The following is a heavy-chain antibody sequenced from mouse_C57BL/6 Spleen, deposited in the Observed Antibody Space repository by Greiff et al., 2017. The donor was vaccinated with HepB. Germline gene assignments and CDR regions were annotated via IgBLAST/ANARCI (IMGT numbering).Heavy chain of an antibody. J-gene: IGHJ4*01. V-gene: IGHV1-62-2*01. CDR2: FYPGSGSI. Sequence: QVQLKESGAELVKHGASVKLSCKASGYTFTEYTIHWVKQRSGQGLEWIGWFYPGSGSIKYNEKFKDKATLTADKSSSTVYMELSRLTSEDSAVYFCARHVEFSYAMDYWGQGTSVTVSS. CDR3: ARHVEFSYAMDY. CDR1: GYTFTEYT.